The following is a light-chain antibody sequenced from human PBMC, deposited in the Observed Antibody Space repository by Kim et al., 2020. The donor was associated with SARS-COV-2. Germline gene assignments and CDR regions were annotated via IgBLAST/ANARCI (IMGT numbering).Light chain of an antibody. J-gene: IGKJ1*01. CDR1: KSFTSH. Sequence: SPGSRSPPPCRASKSFTSHFAWCQHTPVQSPRRLISSASTRATVIPPRFRGSGSGTEISLTISSLQSEDFAVYYCQQYNNWPRRTFGQGTK. V-gene: IGKV3-15*01. CDR3: QQYNNWPRRT. CDR2: SAS.